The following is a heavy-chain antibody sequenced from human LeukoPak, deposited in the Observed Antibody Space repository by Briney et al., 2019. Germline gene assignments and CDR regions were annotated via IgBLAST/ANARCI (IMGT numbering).Heavy chain of an antibody. Sequence: NPSETLSLTCTVSGGSISSSSYYWSWIRQPPGKGPEWNGYIYSSGSTNYNPSLKSRVTISLDTSKNQFSLKMSSVTAADTAVYYCARGYSNNWYWFDPWGRGTLVIVSS. CDR2: IYSSGST. CDR1: GGSISSSSYY. V-gene: IGHV4-61*01. J-gene: IGHJ5*02. D-gene: IGHD6-13*01. CDR3: ARGYSNNWYWFDP.